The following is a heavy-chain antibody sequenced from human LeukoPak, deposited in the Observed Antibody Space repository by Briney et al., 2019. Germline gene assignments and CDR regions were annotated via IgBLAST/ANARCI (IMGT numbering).Heavy chain of an antibody. J-gene: IGHJ4*02. D-gene: IGHD4-17*01. CDR1: GFTFSSYE. Sequence: GGSLRLSCAASGFTFSSYEMNWVRQAPGKGLGWVSYISSSGSTIYYADSVKGRFTISRGNAKNSLYLQMNSLRAEDTAVYYCARDEGYGDYGDYWGQGTLVTVSS. V-gene: IGHV3-48*03. CDR3: ARDEGYGDYGDY. CDR2: ISSSGSTI.